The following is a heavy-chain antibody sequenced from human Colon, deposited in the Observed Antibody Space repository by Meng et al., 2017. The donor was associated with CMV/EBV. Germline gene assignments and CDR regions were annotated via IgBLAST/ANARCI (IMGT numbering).Heavy chain of an antibody. D-gene: IGHD4-17*01. CDR2: INSDGTTT. CDR3: ARQSAPQYSDNVFI. V-gene: IGHV3-74*01. CDR1: GFAFSIYW. Sequence: GESLKISCAASGFAFSIYWMHWVRQVPGKGLEWVARINSDGTTTTYADSVKGRFIVSRDNPKSTVYLQMNSLTGEDTAVYFCARQSAPQYSDNVFIWGQGTLVTVSS. J-gene: IGHJ4*02.